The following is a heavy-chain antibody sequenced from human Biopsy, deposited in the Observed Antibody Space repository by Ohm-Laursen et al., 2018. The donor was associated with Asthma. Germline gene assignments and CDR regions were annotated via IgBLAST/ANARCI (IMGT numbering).Heavy chain of an antibody. V-gene: IGHV3-30*03. D-gene: IGHD3-22*01. CDR3: ARQSGQDYGDSSGFDI. CDR1: GFVFSQCG. CDR2: VSSDGHNK. J-gene: IGHJ3*02. Sequence: FLRLSCAASGFVFSQCGMHWVRQGPGKGLEWVALVSSDGHNKYYEDSVKGRFTISRDNSRSRLYLQINRLTVEDSAVYFCARQSGQDYGDSSGFDIWGQGTKVAVSS.